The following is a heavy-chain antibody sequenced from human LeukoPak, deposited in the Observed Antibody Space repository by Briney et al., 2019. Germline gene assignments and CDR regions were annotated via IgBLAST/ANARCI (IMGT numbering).Heavy chain of an antibody. Sequence: PGGSLRLSCAASGFTLCSYWMHWVRQAPGEGLVWVSRINSDGSNINYADSVKGRFTISRDNAKNTLYLQMNSLRVEDTAVYYCVRSSGWPGYWGQGTMVTVSS. CDR2: INSDGSNI. D-gene: IGHD6-19*01. CDR3: VRSSGWPGY. CDR1: GFTLCSYW. J-gene: IGHJ4*02. V-gene: IGHV3-74*01.